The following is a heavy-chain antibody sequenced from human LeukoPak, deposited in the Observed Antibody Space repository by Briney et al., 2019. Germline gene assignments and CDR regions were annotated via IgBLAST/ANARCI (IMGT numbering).Heavy chain of an antibody. CDR2: ISYDGSNE. CDR3: AKVLAGCDPANDY. D-gene: IGHD5-12*01. J-gene: IGHJ4*02. CDR1: GFSFSSYG. V-gene: IGHV3-30*18. Sequence: PGGSLRLSCAASGFSFSSYGMHWVRQAPGKGLEWVAVISYDGSNEYYADSVKGRFTISRDNSKNTLYLQMNSLRAEDTAVYYCAKVLAGCDPANDYWGQGTLVTVSS.